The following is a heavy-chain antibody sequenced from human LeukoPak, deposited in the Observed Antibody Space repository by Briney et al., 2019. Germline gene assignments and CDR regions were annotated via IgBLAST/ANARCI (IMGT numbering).Heavy chain of an antibody. V-gene: IGHV4-39*07. CDR1: SGSISSSSYY. CDR3: ARTNYYGSNGMDV. CDR2: IYHSGST. D-gene: IGHD3-10*01. Sequence: SETLSLTCTVSSGSISSSSYYWGWIRQPPGKGLEWIGYIYHSGSTYYNPSLKSRVTISVDTSKNQFSLKPSSVTAADTAIYYCARTNYYGSNGMDVWGQGTTVTVSS. J-gene: IGHJ6*02.